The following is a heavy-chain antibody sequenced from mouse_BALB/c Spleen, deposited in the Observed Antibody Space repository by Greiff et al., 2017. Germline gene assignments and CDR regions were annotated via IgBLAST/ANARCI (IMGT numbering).Heavy chain of an antibody. V-gene: IGHV2-9*02. D-gene: IGHD2-10*01. CDR1: GFSLTSYG. CDR3: AGLLSLYAMDY. CDR2: IWAGGST. Sequence: QVQLKQSGPGLVAPSQSLSITCTVSGFSLTSYGVHWVRQPPGKGLEWLGVIWAGGSTNYNSALMSRLSISKDNSKSHVFLKMNSLQTDDTAMYYCAGLLSLYAMDYWGQGTSVTVSS. J-gene: IGHJ4*01.